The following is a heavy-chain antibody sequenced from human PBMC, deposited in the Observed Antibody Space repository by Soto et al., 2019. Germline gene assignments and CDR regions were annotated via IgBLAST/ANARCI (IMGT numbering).Heavy chain of an antibody. D-gene: IGHD3-3*01. Sequence: GSLRLSCAASGFTFSSYWMSWVRQAPGKGLEWVANIKQDGSEKYYVDSVKGRFTISRDNAKNSLYLQMNSLRAEDTAVYYCARDRAFWSGYYNEYDYWGQGTLVTVSS. CDR2: IKQDGSEK. J-gene: IGHJ4*02. V-gene: IGHV3-7*03. CDR1: GFTFSSYW. CDR3: ARDRAFWSGYYNEYDY.